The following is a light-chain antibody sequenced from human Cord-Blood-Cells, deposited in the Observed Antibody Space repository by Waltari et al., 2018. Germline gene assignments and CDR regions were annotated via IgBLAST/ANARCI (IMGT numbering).Light chain of an antibody. Sequence: QSVLTQPPSASATPWQRVTISCSGSSSNIGSHTVNCYQQLPGTAPKLLIYSNNQRPSGVPDRFSGSKSGTSASLAISGLQSEDEADYYCAAWDDSLTGWVFGGGTKLTVL. CDR1: SSNIGSHT. CDR2: SNN. V-gene: IGLV1-44*01. CDR3: AAWDDSLTGWV. J-gene: IGLJ3*02.